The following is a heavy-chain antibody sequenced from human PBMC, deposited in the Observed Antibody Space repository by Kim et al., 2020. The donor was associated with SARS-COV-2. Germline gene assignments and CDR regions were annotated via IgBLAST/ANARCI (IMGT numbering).Heavy chain of an antibody. J-gene: IGHJ5*02. D-gene: IGHD2-15*01. CDR3: ARGGSVGVAAGFDP. V-gene: IGHV1-2*02. Sequence: AQKFQGRVTMTRDTSISTAYMELGRLRSDDTAVYYCARGGSVGVAAGFDPWGQGTLVTVSS.